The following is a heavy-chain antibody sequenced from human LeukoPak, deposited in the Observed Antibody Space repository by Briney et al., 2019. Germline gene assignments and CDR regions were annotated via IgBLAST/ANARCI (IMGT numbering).Heavy chain of an antibody. CDR3: ARDPWVAVAGTDSDY. CDR1: GGTFSSYA. Sequence: SVKVSCKASGGTFSSYAISWVRQAPGQGLEWMGRIIPILGIANYAQKFQGRVTITADKSTSTAYMELSSLRSEDTAVYYCARDPWVAVAGTDSDYWGQGTLVTVSS. J-gene: IGHJ4*02. D-gene: IGHD6-19*01. V-gene: IGHV1-69*04. CDR2: IIPILGIA.